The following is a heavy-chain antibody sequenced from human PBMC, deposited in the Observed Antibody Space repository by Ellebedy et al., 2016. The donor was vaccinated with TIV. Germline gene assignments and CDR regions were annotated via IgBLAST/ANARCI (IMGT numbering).Heavy chain of an antibody. V-gene: IGHV1-18*01. Sequence: ASVKVSCXASGYTITSYGISWVRQAPGQGLEWMGWISADNGNTNYAQKFQGRVTMTTDTSTSTAYMELRSLRSDDTAVYYCARNGVYDFWGGFYTGYYYYYMDVWGKGTTVTVSS. CDR2: ISADNGNT. CDR3: ARNGVYDFWGGFYTGYYYYYMDV. CDR1: GYTITSYG. J-gene: IGHJ6*03. D-gene: IGHD3-3*01.